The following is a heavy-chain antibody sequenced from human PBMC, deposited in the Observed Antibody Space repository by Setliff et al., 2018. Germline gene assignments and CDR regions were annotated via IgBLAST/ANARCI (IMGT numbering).Heavy chain of an antibody. V-gene: IGHV3-23*01. CDR1: GFSFSAYA. J-gene: IGHJ4*02. CDR3: ARGGGYGSGGSFHNAPFDY. D-gene: IGHD3-10*01. CDR2: ISRSADST. Sequence: GGSLRLSCAASGFSFSAYAMSWVRQAPGKGLEWVSSISRSADSTYYADSVKGRFTISRDNSKNTLYLQMNSLRADDTALYYCARGGGYGSGGSFHNAPFDYWGQGMLVTVSS.